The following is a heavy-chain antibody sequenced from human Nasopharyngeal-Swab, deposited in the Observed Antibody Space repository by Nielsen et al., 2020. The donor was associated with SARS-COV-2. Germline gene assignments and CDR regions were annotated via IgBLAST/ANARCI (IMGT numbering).Heavy chain of an antibody. Sequence: GGSLRLSCAASGFIFRDFAFHWVRQAPGKGLEWVAIISYRGDNKNYASSVRGRFTISRDDSKNTLYLQMNSLRAEDTAVYYCVKHQGSSSDQWGQGTLVTVSS. V-gene: IGHV3-30-3*02. CDR2: ISYRGDNK. CDR1: GFIFRDFA. CDR3: VKHQGSSSDQ. J-gene: IGHJ4*02.